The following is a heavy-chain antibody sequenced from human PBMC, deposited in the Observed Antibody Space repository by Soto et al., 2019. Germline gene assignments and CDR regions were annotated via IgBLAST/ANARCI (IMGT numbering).Heavy chain of an antibody. D-gene: IGHD2-8*01. CDR3: ARYNSYAIDY. CDR2: IHYSGTT. Sequence: SETLSLTCTVSGTSISSYYWSWIRQPPGKGLEWIANIHYSGTTNYNPSLASRVTISVDTSKNQFSLKMTSVTAADRAIYFCARYNSYAIDYWGRVTLATV. V-gene: IGHV4-59*01. J-gene: IGHJ4*02. CDR1: GTSISSYY.